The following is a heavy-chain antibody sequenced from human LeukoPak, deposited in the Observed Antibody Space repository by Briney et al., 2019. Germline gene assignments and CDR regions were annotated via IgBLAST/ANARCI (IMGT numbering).Heavy chain of an antibody. J-gene: IGHJ4*02. CDR1: GFAFSDFS. Sequence: GGSLRLSCAASGFAFSDFSMNWVRLAPGRGLAWVASVKQDGGEKYYVDSVKGRFTISGDNAKNSLYLQMSSLRAEDTAVYFCARAATGPYYFDYWGQGTLVTVSS. D-gene: IGHD1-1*01. CDR3: ARAATGPYYFDY. CDR2: VKQDGGEK. V-gene: IGHV3-7*04.